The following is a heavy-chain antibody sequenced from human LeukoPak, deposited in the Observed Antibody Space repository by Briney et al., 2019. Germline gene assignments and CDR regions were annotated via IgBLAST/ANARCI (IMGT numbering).Heavy chain of an antibody. D-gene: IGHD4-23*01. V-gene: IGHV4-59*08. J-gene: IGHJ4*02. CDR1: PGSISSYY. CDR2: IYNSGST. CDR3: ARHLSAYGGYPGFDY. Sequence: PSETLSLTCTVSPGSISSYYWSWIRQPPGKGLEWIGYIYNSGSTNYNPSLKSRVTISVDTSKNQFSLKLSSVTAADTAVYYCARHLSAYGGYPGFDYWGQGTLVTVSS.